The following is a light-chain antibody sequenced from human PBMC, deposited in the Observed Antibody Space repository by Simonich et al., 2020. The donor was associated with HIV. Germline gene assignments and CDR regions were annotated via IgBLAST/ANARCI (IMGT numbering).Light chain of an antibody. CDR3: MQGTHSFT. CDR2: KGS. J-gene: IGKJ3*01. CDR1: QSRVHSDGNTY. Sequence: DVVMTQSPLSLPVTLGQPASISCRSSQSRVHSDGNTYLNWFQQRPGQSPRRLIYKGSNRDSGVPDRFSGSGSGTDFTLKISRVEAEDVGVYYCMQGTHSFTFGPGTKVDIK. V-gene: IGKV2-30*02.